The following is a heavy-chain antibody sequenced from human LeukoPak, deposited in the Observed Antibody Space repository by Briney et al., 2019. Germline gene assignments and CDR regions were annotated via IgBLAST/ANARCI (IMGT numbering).Heavy chain of an antibody. CDR1: GFTVSSNY. CDR3: ARGLAGYCFDY. CDR2: ISSSSSYI. Sequence: GGSLRLSCAASGFTVSSNYMSWVRQAPGKGLQWVSSISSSSSYIYYADSVKGRFTISRDNAKNSLYLQMNSLRAEDTAVYYCARGLAGYCFDYWGQGTLFTVSS. V-gene: IGHV3-21*01. J-gene: IGHJ4*02. D-gene: IGHD3-10*01.